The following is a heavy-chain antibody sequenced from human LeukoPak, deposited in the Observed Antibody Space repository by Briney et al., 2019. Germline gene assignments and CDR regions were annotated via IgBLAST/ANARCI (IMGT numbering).Heavy chain of an antibody. CDR3: AKDLTGYSSSWYGDY. CDR2: IWYDGSNK. CDR1: GFTFSSYG. D-gene: IGHD6-13*01. J-gene: IGHJ4*02. Sequence: PGGSRRLSCAASGFTFSSYGMHWVRQAPGKGLEWVAVIWYDGSNKYYADSVKGRFTISRDNSKNTLYLQMNSLRAEDTAVYYCAKDLTGYSSSWYGDYWGQGTLVTVSS. V-gene: IGHV3-33*06.